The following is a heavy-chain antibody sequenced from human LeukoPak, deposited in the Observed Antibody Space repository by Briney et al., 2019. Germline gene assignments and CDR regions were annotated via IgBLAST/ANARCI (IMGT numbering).Heavy chain of an antibody. CDR2: ISSSSSYI. J-gene: IGHJ4*02. CDR1: GFTFSSYS. D-gene: IGHD4-17*01. CDR3: ARGTMTTVTYYFDY. V-gene: IGHV3-21*01. Sequence: GGSLRLSCAASGFTFSSYSMNWVRQAPGKGLEWVSSISSSSSYIYYADSVKGRFTISRDNAKNSLYLQMDSLRAEDTAVYYCARGTMTTVTYYFDYWGQGTLVTVSS.